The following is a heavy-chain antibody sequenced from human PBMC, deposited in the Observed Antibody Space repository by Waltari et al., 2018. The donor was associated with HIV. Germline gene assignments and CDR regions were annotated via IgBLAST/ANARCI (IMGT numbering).Heavy chain of an antibody. CDR2: IYYSGSA. Sequence: QLQLQESGPGLVKPSETLSLTCTVSGGSISSSSYYWGWIRQPPGTGLGWIGSIYYSGSADYNPSLKSRVTISVDTSKNQFSLKLGSVTAADTAVYYCARRGIAVAGRPHDFDYWGQGTLVTVSS. D-gene: IGHD6-19*01. J-gene: IGHJ4*02. CDR3: ARRGIAVAGRPHDFDY. CDR1: GGSISSSSYY. V-gene: IGHV4-39*01.